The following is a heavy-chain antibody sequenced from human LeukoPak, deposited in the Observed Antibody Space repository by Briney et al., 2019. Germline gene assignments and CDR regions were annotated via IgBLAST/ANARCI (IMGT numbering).Heavy chain of an antibody. Sequence: SETLSLTRAVSGGSISSSGYYWGWIRQPPGKGLEWIGSIYFSGSTYFNPSLKSRVTISEDTSKNQFSLKLRSVTAADTAVYYCARHQYGMNVWGQGTTVTVSS. CDR1: GGSISSSGYY. J-gene: IGHJ6*02. CDR2: IYFSGST. CDR3: ARHQYGMNV. V-gene: IGHV4-39*01.